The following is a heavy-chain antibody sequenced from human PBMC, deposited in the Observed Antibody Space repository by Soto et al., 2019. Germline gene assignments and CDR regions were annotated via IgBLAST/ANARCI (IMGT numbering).Heavy chain of an antibody. CDR3: AKADDPNYYDSSGYYLPYGMDV. V-gene: IGHV3-9*01. D-gene: IGHD3-22*01. CDR1: GFTFDDYA. J-gene: IGHJ6*02. CDR2: ISWNSGSI. Sequence: GGSLRLSCAASGFTFDDYAMHWVRQAPGKGLEWVSGISWNSGSIGYADSVKGRFTISRDNAKNSLYLQMNSLRAEDTALYYCAKADDPNYYDSSGYYLPYGMDVWGQGTTVTVSS.